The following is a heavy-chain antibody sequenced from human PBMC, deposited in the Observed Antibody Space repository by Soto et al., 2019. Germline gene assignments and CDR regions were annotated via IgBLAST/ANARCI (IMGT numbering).Heavy chain of an antibody. CDR1: GYTFTNYA. D-gene: IGHD3-9*01. CDR2: INAGNGHT. CDR3: ARGPKFYDILTGWRSFDI. Sequence: QVHLVQSGAEVKKPGASVKVSCKASGYTFTNYAIHWVRQAPGQRPEWMGWINAGNGHTKNSQKFQGRVTITTDTSASTAYMELSSLRSEDTAVYYCARGPKFYDILTGWRSFDIWGQGTMVTVSS. V-gene: IGHV1-3*01. J-gene: IGHJ3*02.